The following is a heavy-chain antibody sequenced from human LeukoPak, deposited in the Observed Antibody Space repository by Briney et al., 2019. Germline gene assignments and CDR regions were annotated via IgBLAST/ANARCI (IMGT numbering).Heavy chain of an antibody. CDR2: INKDGSEK. CDR1: GFTFSNYW. J-gene: IGHJ4*02. D-gene: IGHD5-12*01. Sequence: PGGSLRLSCAASGFTFSNYWMSWVRQAPGKGLEWVAHINKDGSEKYYVDSVKGRFTISRDNAKNSLYLQMNSLRAEDTAVYYCARGGVDIVATMGSVYWGQGTLVTVSS. V-gene: IGHV3-7*01. CDR3: ARGGVDIVATMGSVY.